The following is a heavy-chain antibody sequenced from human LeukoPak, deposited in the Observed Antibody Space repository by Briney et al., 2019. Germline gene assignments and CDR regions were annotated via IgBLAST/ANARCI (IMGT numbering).Heavy chain of an antibody. J-gene: IGHJ4*02. Sequence: SETLSLTCAVYGGSFSGYYWSWIRQPPGKGLEWIGEINHSGSTNYNPSLKSRVTISVDTSKNQFSLKLSSVTAADTAVYYCVGATVTHWGSGNYFDYWGQGTLVTVSS. CDR3: VGATVTHWGSGNYFDY. CDR2: INHSGST. D-gene: IGHD4-17*01. V-gene: IGHV4-34*01. CDR1: GGSFSGYY.